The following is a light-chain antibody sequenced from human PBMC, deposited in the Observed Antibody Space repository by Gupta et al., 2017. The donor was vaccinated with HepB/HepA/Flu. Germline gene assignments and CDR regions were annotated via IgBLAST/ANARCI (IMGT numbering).Light chain of an antibody. CDR2: GND. CDR1: SSNIGSNP. J-gene: IGLJ1*01. CDR3: VAWDKSLRGYV. Sequence: QSVVTQPPSASGTPGQRVTISCSGSSSNIGSNPVSWYQQLPGTAPKLLITGNDQRPSGVPARFSGSKSGTSASLAIXGXQSEDEXDYYCVAWDKSLRGYVLGTGTKVTVL. V-gene: IGLV1-44*01.